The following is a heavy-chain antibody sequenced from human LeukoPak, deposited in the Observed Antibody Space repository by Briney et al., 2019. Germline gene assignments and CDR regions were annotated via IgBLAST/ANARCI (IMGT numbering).Heavy chain of an antibody. V-gene: IGHV3-48*03. J-gene: IGHJ4*02. CDR1: GFTFSSYE. Sequence: PGGSLRLSCAASGFTFSSYEMNWVRQAPGKGLEWVSYISSSGSTIYYADSLKGRFTISRDNAKNTLYLQVSSLRAEDTAVYYCAKEDSKAYYWGQGTLVTVSS. D-gene: IGHD4-11*01. CDR2: ISSSGSTI. CDR3: AKEDSKAYY.